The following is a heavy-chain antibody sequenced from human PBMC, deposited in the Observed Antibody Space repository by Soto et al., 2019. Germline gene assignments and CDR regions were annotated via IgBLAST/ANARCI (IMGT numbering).Heavy chain of an antibody. Sequence: SETLSLTCTVSGGSVSSGSYYWSWIRQPPGKGLEWIGYIYYSGSTNYNPSLKSRVTISVDTSKNQFSLRLSSVTAADTAVYYCARNPYYYDIEKIWWLDPWGQGTLVTVSS. CDR3: ARNPYYYDIEKIWWLDP. CDR1: GGSVSSGSYY. D-gene: IGHD3-22*01. J-gene: IGHJ5*02. V-gene: IGHV4-61*01. CDR2: IYYSGST.